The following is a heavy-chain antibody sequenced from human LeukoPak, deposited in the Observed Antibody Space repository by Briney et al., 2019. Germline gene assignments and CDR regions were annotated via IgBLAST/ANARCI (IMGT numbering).Heavy chain of an antibody. CDR1: GYSFTSYW. D-gene: IGHD3-10*01. CDR2: IYPGDSDT. Sequence: GESLKISCKGSGYSFTSYWIGWVRQMPGKGLEWMGIIYPGDSDTRYSPSFQGQVTISADKSISTAYPQWSSLKASGTAMYYCARRAITRVRGGNTRGYYFDYWGQGTLVTVSS. CDR3: ARRAITRVRGGNTRGYYFDY. J-gene: IGHJ4*02. V-gene: IGHV5-51*01.